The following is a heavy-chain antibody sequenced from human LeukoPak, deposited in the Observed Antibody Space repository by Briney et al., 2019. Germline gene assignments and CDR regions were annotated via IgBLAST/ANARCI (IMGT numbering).Heavy chain of an antibody. CDR1: GGSVNSGSYY. V-gene: IGHV4-61*01. CDR2: IYYSGST. CDR3: ARDVSLDYYDSSGYTRMYYFDY. D-gene: IGHD3-22*01. J-gene: IGHJ4*02. Sequence: SETLSHTCTVSGGSVNSGSYYWSWIRQPPGKGLEWIGYIYYSGSTNYNPSLKSRVTISVDTSKNQFSLKLSSVTAADTAVYYCARDVSLDYYDSSGYTRMYYFDYWGQGTLVTVSS.